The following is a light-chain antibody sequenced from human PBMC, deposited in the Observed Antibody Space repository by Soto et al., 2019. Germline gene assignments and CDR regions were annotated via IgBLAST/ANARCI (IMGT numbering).Light chain of an antibody. CDR3: QQYGRSPPWT. Sequence: EIVLTQSPGTLSLSPGERATLYCRASQSVSSSYLAWYQQKPGQAPRLLIYGASSRATGIPDRFSGSGSGTDFTLTISRLEPEDIAVYYCQQYGRSPPWTFGQGTKVDIK. V-gene: IGKV3-20*01. CDR2: GAS. CDR1: QSVSSSY. J-gene: IGKJ1*01.